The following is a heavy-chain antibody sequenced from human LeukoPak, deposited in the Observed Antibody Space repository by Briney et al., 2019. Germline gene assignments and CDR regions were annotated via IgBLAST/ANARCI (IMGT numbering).Heavy chain of an antibody. J-gene: IGHJ6*03. V-gene: IGHV4-39*07. CDR3: ARGLGSSGWYYYYYYMDV. D-gene: IGHD6-19*01. CDR2: INHSGST. Sequence: PSETLSLTCTVSGGSISSSSYYWGWIRQPPGKGLEWIGEINHSGSTNYNPSLKSRVTISVDTSKNQFSLKLSSVTAADTAVYYCARGLGSSGWYYYYYYMDVWGKGPRSPSP. CDR1: GGSISSSSYY.